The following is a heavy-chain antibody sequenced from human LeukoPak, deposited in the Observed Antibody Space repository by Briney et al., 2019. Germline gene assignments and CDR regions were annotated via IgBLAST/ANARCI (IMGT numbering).Heavy chain of an antibody. CDR2: TRFDGSSE. J-gene: IGHJ4*02. V-gene: IGHV3-30*02. D-gene: IGHD3-3*01. CDR1: GFSFSNYG. CDR3: AKDSSPKSSFWSGYMGDPDY. Sequence: GGSLRLSCAASGFSFSNYGMHWVRQAPGKGLQWIAFTRFDGSSEHYADSVKGRFTISRDNSKNTLYLQLKSLRLEDTAVYFCAKDSSPKSSFWSGYMGDPDYWGPGTLVTVSS.